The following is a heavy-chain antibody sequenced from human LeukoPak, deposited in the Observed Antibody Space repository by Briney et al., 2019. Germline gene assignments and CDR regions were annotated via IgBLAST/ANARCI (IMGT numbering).Heavy chain of an antibody. CDR1: GGSVSSSGYY. CDR2: IYYSGST. J-gene: IGHJ4*02. Sequence: SETLSLTCTVSGGSVSSSGYYWGWIRQPPGKGLEWIGSIYYSGSTYYNPSLKSRVTISVDTSKNQFSLKLSSVTAADTAVYYCARHRVSYDFWSGYLRGSFDYWGQGTLVTVSS. CDR3: ARHRVSYDFWSGYLRGSFDY. D-gene: IGHD3-3*01. V-gene: IGHV4-39*01.